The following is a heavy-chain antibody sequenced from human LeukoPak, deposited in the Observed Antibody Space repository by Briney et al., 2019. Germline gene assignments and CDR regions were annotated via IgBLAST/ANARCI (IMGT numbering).Heavy chain of an antibody. CDR2: IYYSGST. V-gene: IGHV4-39*01. CDR3: ARHASVDGNWPRPLDY. D-gene: IGHD6-19*01. J-gene: IGHJ4*02. Sequence: SETLYLPCTVSGGSISSSNYYWGWIRQPPGKGLEWIGNIYYSGSTYYKPSLKTRVTISVDTSKNQFSLKLTSVTAADTAVYYCARHASVDGNWPRPLDYWGEGSLVTVSS. CDR1: GGSISSSNYY.